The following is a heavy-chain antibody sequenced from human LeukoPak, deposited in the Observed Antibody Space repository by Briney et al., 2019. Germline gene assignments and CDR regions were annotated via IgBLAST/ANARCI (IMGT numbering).Heavy chain of an antibody. Sequence: GGSLRLSCAASGFTFSSYAMHWVCQAPGKGLEWVAVISYDGSNKYYADSVKGRFTISRDNSKNTLYLQMNSLRAEDTAVYYCARETPRPTSFFDIWGQGTMVTVSS. CDR2: ISYDGSNK. CDR1: GFTFSSYA. D-gene: IGHD2-2*01. V-gene: IGHV3-30*01. J-gene: IGHJ3*02. CDR3: ARETPRPTSFFDI.